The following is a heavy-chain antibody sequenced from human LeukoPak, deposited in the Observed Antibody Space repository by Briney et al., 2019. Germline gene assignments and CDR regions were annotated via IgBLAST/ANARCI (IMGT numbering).Heavy chain of an antibody. CDR3: ARLTREFVAAADNWLDP. CDR1: GYSYTSYW. CDR2: IYPGDSDT. J-gene: IGHJ5*02. V-gene: IGHV5-51*01. Sequence: GESLKISCKGSGYSYTSYWIGWVRQRPGKGLEWMGIIYPGDSDTRYSPSFEGQVTISADKSISTAYLQWSSLKASDTAMYYCARLTREFVAAADNWLDPWGQGTLVSVSS. D-gene: IGHD6-13*01.